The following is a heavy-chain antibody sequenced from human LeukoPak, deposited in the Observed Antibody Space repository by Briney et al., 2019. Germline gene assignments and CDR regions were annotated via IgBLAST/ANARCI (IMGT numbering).Heavy chain of an antibody. J-gene: IGHJ4*02. V-gene: IGHV3-48*02. CDR3: AGSTAGGDY. CDR1: GFTFSNYG. Sequence: PGGSLRLSCAASGFTFSNYGMNWVRQAPGKGLEWVSYISNTASIIYYAESVKGRFTISRDNAKNSLYLQMNSLRDEDTATYYCAGSTAGGDYWGQGTLVTVSS. D-gene: IGHD2-2*01. CDR2: ISNTASII.